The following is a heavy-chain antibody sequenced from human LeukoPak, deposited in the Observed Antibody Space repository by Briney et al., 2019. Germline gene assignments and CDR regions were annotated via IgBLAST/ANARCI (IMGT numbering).Heavy chain of an antibody. CDR1: GYIFASYG. D-gene: IGHD6-19*01. CDR2: ISSYNGNT. V-gene: IGHV1-18*01. CDR3: ARSPAVAATRVDY. J-gene: IGHJ4*02. Sequence: ASVKVSCKASGYIFASYGISWVRQAPGQGLEWMGCISSYNGNTNYAQKLQGRVTMTTDTSTSTAYMELRSLRSDDTAVYYCARSPAVAATRVDYWGQGTLVTVSS.